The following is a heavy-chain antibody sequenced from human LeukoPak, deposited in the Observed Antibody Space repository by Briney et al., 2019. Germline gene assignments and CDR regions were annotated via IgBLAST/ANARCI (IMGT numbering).Heavy chain of an antibody. D-gene: IGHD3-10*01. CDR1: GFTFSTYS. CDR3: ASFPPYMVRTDAFDI. J-gene: IGHJ3*02. V-gene: IGHV3-21*05. Sequence: GGSLRLPCAASGFTFSTYSMNWVRQAPGKGLEWVSYISRSSAYIYYADSVKGRFTISRDNAKNSLYLQMNSLRAEDTAVYYCASFPPYMVRTDAFDIWGQGTMVTVSS. CDR2: ISRSSAYI.